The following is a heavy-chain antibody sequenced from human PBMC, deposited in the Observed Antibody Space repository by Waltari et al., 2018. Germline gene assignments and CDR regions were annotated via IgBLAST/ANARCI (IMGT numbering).Heavy chain of an antibody. J-gene: IGHJ6*02. D-gene: IGHD6-19*01. CDR2: ISYDGSNK. V-gene: IGHV3-30*03. CDR3: ASHSSGWYYYYYGMDV. Sequence: QVQLVESGGGVVQPGRSLRLSCAASGFTFSSYGMHWVRQAPGKGLEWVAVISYDGSNKYYADSVKGRFTISRDNSKNTLYLQMNSLRAEDTAVYYCASHSSGWYYYYYGMDVWGQGTTVTVSS. CDR1: GFTFSSYG.